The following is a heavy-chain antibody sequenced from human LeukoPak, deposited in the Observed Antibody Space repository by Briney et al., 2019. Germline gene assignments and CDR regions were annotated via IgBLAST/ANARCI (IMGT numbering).Heavy chain of an antibody. CDR2: FYYRGIT. J-gene: IGHJ4*02. D-gene: IGHD3-22*01. Sequence: SETLSLTCTVSGYSISSGYYWGWIRQPPGKGLEWIGNFYYRGITSYSPSLKSRVTISVDTSKNQFSLKLTSVTAADTAVYYCARETRNYYDSTGYYLIDYWGQGTLVTVSS. CDR1: GYSISSGYY. CDR3: ARETRNYYDSTGYYLIDY. V-gene: IGHV4-38-2*02.